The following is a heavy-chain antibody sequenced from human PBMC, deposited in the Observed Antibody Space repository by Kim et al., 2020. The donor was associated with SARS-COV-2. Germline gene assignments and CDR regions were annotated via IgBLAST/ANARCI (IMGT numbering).Heavy chain of an antibody. CDR3: ARDAAHYDILTGPYAWYFDY. J-gene: IGHJ4*02. CDR2: ISYDGSNK. V-gene: IGHV3-30*04. CDR1: GFTFSSYA. Sequence: GGSLRLSCAASGFTFSSYAMHWVRQAPGKGLEWVAVISYDGSNKYYADSVKGRFTISRDNSKNTLYLQMNSLRAEDTAVYYCARDAAHYDILTGPYAWYFDYWGQGTLVTVSS. D-gene: IGHD3-9*01.